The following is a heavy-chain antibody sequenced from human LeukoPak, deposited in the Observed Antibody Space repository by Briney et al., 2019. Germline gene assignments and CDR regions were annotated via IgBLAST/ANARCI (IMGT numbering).Heavy chain of an antibody. D-gene: IGHD3-22*01. J-gene: IGHJ4*02. CDR1: GFSFSSYS. V-gene: IGHV3-21*01. CDR3: ARDLLNYYDSSGYDY. Sequence: GGSLRLSCAASGFSFSSYSMNWVRQAPGKGLEWVSSISGSSSYIYYADSVKGRFTISRDNAKSSLYLQMNSLRAEDTAVYYCARDLLNYYDSSGYDYWGQGTLVTVSS. CDR2: ISGSSSYI.